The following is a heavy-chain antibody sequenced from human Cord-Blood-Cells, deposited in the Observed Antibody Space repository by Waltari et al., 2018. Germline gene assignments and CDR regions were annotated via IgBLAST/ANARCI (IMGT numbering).Heavy chain of an antibody. CDR1: GGSISSSSYY. D-gene: IGHD6-13*01. Sequence: QLQLQESGPGLVKPSETLSLTCTVSGGSISSSSYYWGWIRQPPGKGLEWIGGIYYGGGTYDTPPLKSRVTISVDTSKNQFSLKLSSVTAADTAVYYCASRDIGSSWQLFDYWGQGTLVTVSS. CDR2: IYYGGGT. J-gene: IGHJ4*02. CDR3: ASRDIGSSWQLFDY. V-gene: IGHV4-39*01.